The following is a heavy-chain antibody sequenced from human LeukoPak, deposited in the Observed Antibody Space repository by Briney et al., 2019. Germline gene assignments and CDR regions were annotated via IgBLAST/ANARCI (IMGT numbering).Heavy chain of an antibody. V-gene: IGHV4-39*01. CDR2: IYYSGST. CDR3: ARHGAMSNDAFDI. Sequence: PSETLSLTCTVSGGSISSSRYYWGWIRQPPGKVLEWIGSIYYSGSTYYNPSLKSRVTISVHTSKNQCSLNLSSVTAADTAVYYCARHGAMSNDAFDIWGQGTMVTVSS. D-gene: IGHD2-2*01. CDR1: GGSISSSRYY. J-gene: IGHJ3*02.